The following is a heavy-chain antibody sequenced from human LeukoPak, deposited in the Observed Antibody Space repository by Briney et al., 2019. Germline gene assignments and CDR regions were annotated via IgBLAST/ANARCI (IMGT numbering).Heavy chain of an antibody. D-gene: IGHD3-10*01. V-gene: IGHV3-30*02. J-gene: IGHJ3*02. CDR3: ARDQVHYYGSGSYYLDAFDI. CDR2: IRYDGSNK. CDR1: GFTFSSYG. Sequence: GGSLRLSCAASGFTFSSYGMHWVRQAPGKGLEWVAFIRYDGSNKYYADSVKGRFTISRDNSKNTLYLQMNSLRAEDTAVYYCARDQVHYYGSGSYYLDAFDIWGQGTMVTVSS.